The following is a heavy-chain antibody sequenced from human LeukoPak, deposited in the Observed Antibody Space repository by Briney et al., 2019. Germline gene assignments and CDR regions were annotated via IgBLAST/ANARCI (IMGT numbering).Heavy chain of an antibody. V-gene: IGHV3-9*01. J-gene: IGHJ4*02. CDR3: ARDLGGIMITFGGVIVFDY. CDR2: ISWNSGSI. CDR1: GFTFDDYA. D-gene: IGHD3-16*02. Sequence: GRSLRLSCAASGFTFDDYAMHWVRQAPGKGLEWVSGISWNSGSIGYADSVKGRFTISRDNAKNSLYLQMNSLRSDDTAMYYCARDLGGIMITFGGVIVFDYWGQGTLVTVSS.